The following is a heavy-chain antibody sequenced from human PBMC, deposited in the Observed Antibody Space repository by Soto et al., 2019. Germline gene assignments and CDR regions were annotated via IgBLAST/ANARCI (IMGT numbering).Heavy chain of an antibody. CDR2: ISGSGGST. D-gene: IGHD2-15*01. CDR1: GFTFXXYA. V-gene: IGHV3-23*01. CDR3: AKRGGYCSGGSCYYFDY. J-gene: IGHJ4*02. Sequence: VQLLESXGGLVQPGGSLRLSCAASGFTFXXYAXXXXXXAXXXXXXXXXAISGSGGSTYYADSVKGRFTISRDNSKNTLYLQMNSLRAEDTAVYYCAKRGGYCSGGSCYYFDYWRQGSLVTVSS.